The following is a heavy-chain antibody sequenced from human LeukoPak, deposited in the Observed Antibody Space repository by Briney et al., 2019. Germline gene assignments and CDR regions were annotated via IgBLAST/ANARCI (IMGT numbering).Heavy chain of an antibody. D-gene: IGHD3-10*02. J-gene: IGHJ6*04. CDR2: INSDGSST. Sequence: GGSLRLSCAASGFTFSSYWKYWVRHVPGKGLVWVSGINSDGSSTLYADSVRGRFTISRDNAKNALYLQMRSLRAEDTSVYYCAELGITMIGGVWGKGTTVTISS. CDR3: AELGITMIGGV. V-gene: IGHV3-74*01. CDR1: GFTFSSYW.